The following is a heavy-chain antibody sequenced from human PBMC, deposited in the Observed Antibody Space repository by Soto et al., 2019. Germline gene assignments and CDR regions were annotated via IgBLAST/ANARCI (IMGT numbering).Heavy chain of an antibody. Sequence: EVQLVESGGGLVQPGGSLRLSCAASGFTVSSNYMSWVRQAPGKGLEWVSVIYSGGSTNYADSVKGRFTISRDDSKNTLLLHMNGLRAEDTAVYYCATAKLLLPWLFDYWGQGTLVTVSS. CDR3: ATAKLLLPWLFDY. CDR2: IYSGGST. J-gene: IGHJ4*02. V-gene: IGHV3-66*01. D-gene: IGHD2-15*01. CDR1: GFTVSSNY.